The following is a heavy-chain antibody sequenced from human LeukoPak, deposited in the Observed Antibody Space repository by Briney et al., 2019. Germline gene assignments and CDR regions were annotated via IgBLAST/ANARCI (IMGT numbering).Heavy chain of an antibody. CDR2: INPQSGGT. CDR1: GYTFIGYY. Sequence: ASVKVSCKASGYTFIGYYMHWVRQAPGQGLEWMGWINPQSGGTNYAQNFQGRVTMTRDTSISTAYMELSRLRSEDTAVYYCARDRGSKRVAYCGGDCYIGYFDLWGRGTLVTVSS. J-gene: IGHJ2*01. V-gene: IGHV1-2*02. D-gene: IGHD2-21*02. CDR3: ARDRGSKRVAYCGGDCYIGYFDL.